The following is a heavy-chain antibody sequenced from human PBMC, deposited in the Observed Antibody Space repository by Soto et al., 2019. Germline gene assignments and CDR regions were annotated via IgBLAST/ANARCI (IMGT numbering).Heavy chain of an antibody. CDR1: GDTFSSYT. CDR3: GIARYDRRYLYYGMDM. V-gene: IGHV1-69*02. D-gene: IGHD6-13*01. J-gene: IGHJ6*02. CDR2: TIPVLAIT. Sequence: QVQLVQSGAEVKKPGSSVKVSCKASGDTFSSYTISWVRQAPEQGLEWMGRTIPVLAITDYARKLQGRVTINADTSTSTVYMELRSLRSEDTAMYCLGIARYDRRYLYYGMDMWCQANTVTVSS.